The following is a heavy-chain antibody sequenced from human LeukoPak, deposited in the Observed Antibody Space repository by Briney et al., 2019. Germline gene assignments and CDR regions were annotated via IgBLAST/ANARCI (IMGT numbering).Heavy chain of an antibody. CDR1: GGSFSGYY. Sequence: SETLSLTCAVYGGSFSGYYWSWIRQPPGKGLEWIGEINHSGSTNYNPSLKSRDTISVDTSKNQFSLKLSSVTAADTAVYYCARGDYFDYWGQGTLVTVSS. CDR2: INHSGST. J-gene: IGHJ4*02. CDR3: ARGDYFDY. V-gene: IGHV4-34*01.